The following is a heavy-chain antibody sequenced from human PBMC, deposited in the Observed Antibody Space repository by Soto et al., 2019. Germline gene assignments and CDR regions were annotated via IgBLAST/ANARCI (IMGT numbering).Heavy chain of an antibody. V-gene: IGHV2-5*02. Sequence: QITLNESGPPVVRPTETLTLTCRFSGFSLTTSGVGVGWIRQSPGKAPAWLALIYWDDDKRYSASRKSRLTITKDTSKNQVVLTVSDLDPTDTATYYCAHRVLRTVFGLVTTTAIYFDFWGQGTPVAVSS. CDR3: AHRVLRTVFGLVTTTAIYFDF. D-gene: IGHD3-3*01. J-gene: IGHJ4*02. CDR2: IYWDDDK. CDR1: GFSLTTSGVG.